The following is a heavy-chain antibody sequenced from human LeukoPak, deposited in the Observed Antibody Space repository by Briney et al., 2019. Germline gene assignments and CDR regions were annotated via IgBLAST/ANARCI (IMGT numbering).Heavy chain of an antibody. V-gene: IGHV4-39*02. CDR2: IYYSGST. CDR1: DGSIRSGDYY. J-gene: IGHJ5*02. D-gene: IGHD6-13*01. CDR3: ARDPTAAGKGAWFDP. Sequence: SETLSLTCTVSDGSIRSGDYYWGWIRQPPGKGLEWIGSIYYSGSTYYNPSLKSRVTISVDTSKNQFSLKLSSVAAADTAVYYCARDPTAAGKGAWFDPWGQGTLVTVSS.